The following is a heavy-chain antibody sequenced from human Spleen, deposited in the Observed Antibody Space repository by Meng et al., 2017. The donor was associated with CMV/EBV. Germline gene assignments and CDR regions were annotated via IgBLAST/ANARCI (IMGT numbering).Heavy chain of an antibody. CDR2: INPNSGGT. J-gene: IGHJ4*02. CDR1: GYTFTGYY. D-gene: IGHD3-22*01. V-gene: IGHV1-2*02. CDR3: ARAPTPTYYYDSSGWPLDY. Sequence: ASVKVSCKASGYTFTGYYMHWVRQAPGQGLEWMGWINPNSGGTNYAQKFQGRVTMTRDTSISTAYMELSSLRSEDAAVYYCARAPTPTYYYDSSGWPLDYWGQGTLVTVSS.